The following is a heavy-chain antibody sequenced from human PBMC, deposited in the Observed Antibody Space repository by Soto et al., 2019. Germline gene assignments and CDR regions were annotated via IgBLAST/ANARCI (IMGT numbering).Heavy chain of an antibody. CDR1: GGSISSSSYY. CDR3: ARQGGLRRAEAGRLRAFDI. Sequence: SETLSLTCTVSGGSISSSSYYWGWIRQPPGKGLEWIGSIYYSGSTYYNPSLKSRVTISVDTSKNQFSLKLSSVTAADTAVYYCARQGGLRRAEAGRLRAFDIWGQGTMVTVSS. J-gene: IGHJ3*02. CDR2: IYYSGST. D-gene: IGHD6-19*01. V-gene: IGHV4-39*01.